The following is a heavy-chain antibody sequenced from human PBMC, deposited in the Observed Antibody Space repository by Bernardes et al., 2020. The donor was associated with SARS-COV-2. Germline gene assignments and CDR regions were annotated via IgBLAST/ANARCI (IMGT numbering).Heavy chain of an antibody. CDR3: AKDTVVVPAAMTFGIGWFDP. CDR1: GFTFSSYA. J-gene: IGHJ5*02. Sequence: GGSLRLSCAASGFTFSSYAMHWVRQAPGKGLEWVAVISYDGSNKYYADSVKGRFTISRDNSKNTLYLQMNSLRAEDTAVYYCAKDTVVVPAAMTFGIGWFDPWGQGTLVTVSS. D-gene: IGHD2-2*01. CDR2: ISYDGSNK. V-gene: IGHV3-30*04.